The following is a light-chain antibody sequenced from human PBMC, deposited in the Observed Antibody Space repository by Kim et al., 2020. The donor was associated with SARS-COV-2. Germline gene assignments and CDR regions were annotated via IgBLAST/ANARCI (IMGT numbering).Light chain of an antibody. Sequence: SYELTQPPSVSVAPGKTASVTCGGTNIGSKSVHWYQQKPGQAPVLVVYDDTDRPSGIPERFSGSNSGNTATLTISRVEAGDEADYYCQVWDSSSDHVVFGRGTQLTV. CDR1: NIGSKS. V-gene: IGLV3-21*03. J-gene: IGLJ2*01. CDR2: DDT. CDR3: QVWDSSSDHVV.